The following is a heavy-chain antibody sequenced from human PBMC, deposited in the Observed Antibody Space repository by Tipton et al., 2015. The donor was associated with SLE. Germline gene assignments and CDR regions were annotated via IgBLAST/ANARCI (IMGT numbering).Heavy chain of an antibody. Sequence: LRLSCSVSGGSIRSYYWSWIRKTPGKGLEWIGYMYYSGITNYNPSLYGRVSISVDTSRNQFSLKMNSVTAADTAVYYCASGGFGVSYYYYVDVWGKGTTVTVSS. CDR1: GGSIRSYY. D-gene: IGHD3-3*01. J-gene: IGHJ6*03. CDR3: ASGGFGVSYYYYVDV. CDR2: MYYSGIT. V-gene: IGHV4-59*01.